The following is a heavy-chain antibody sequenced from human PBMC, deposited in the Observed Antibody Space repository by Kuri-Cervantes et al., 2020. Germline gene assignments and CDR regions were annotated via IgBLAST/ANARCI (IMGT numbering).Heavy chain of an antibody. CDR1: GASISRYYW. CDR3: AHPSGSSSFDY. D-gene: IGHD6-6*01. Sequence: TLSLTCTVSGASISRYYWSWIRQPPGKALEWLALIYWDDDKRYSPSLKSRLTITKDTSKNQVVLTMTNMDPVDTATYYCAHPSGSSSFDYWGQGTLVTVSS. J-gene: IGHJ4*02. V-gene: IGHV2-5*08. CDR2: IYWDDDK.